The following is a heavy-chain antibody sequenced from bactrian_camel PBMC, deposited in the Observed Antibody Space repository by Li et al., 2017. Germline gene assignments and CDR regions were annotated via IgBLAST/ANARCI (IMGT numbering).Heavy chain of an antibody. CDR2: INSGGGTA. Sequence: VQLVESGGGLVQPGGSLRLSCAASGFTFSSYDMSWVRQAPGKGLEWVSTINSGGGTAYYADSVKDRFTFSRDNAKNTLYLRMNSLKSEDTALYYCATARSGGSWTNDFGYWGQGTQVTVS. D-gene: IGHD6*01. CDR3: ATARSGGSWTNDFGY. J-gene: IGHJ6*01. V-gene: IGHV3S40*01. CDR1: GFTFSSYD.